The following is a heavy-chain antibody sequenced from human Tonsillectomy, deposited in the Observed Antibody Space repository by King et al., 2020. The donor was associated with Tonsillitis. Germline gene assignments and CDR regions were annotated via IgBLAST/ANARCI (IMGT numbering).Heavy chain of an antibody. CDR1: GFTFSSYG. Sequence: VQLEESGGGVVQPGRSLRLSCATSGFTFSSYGMHWVRQTPGKGLEWVAVIWYDGSNKYYADSVKGRFTISRDNSKNTLYLQMNSLRAEDTAVYYCAADYGGNGNFDYWGQGTLAT. V-gene: IGHV3-33*01. CDR2: IWYDGSNK. J-gene: IGHJ4*02. CDR3: AADYGGNGNFDY. D-gene: IGHD4-23*01.